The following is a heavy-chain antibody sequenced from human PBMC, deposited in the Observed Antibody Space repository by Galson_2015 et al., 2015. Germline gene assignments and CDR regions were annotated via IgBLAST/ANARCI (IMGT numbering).Heavy chain of an antibody. CDR2: IKQDGSDK. D-gene: IGHD6-6*01. Sequence: SLRLSCAASGFTFNSYWMSWVRQAPGKGLEWVADIKQDGSDKSCVESVKGRFTVSRDNAKNSLYLQMNCLRAEDTAVYYCARRFSSSSVFDYWGQGTLVTVSS. V-gene: IGHV3-7*01. CDR1: GFTFNSYW. J-gene: IGHJ4*02. CDR3: ARRFSSSSVFDY.